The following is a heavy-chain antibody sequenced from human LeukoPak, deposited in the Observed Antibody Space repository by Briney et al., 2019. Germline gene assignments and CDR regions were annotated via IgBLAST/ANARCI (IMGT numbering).Heavy chain of an antibody. CDR1: GFTFSSYA. D-gene: IGHD4-17*01. Sequence: PGGSLRLSCAASGFTFSSYAMSWVRHAPGKGLEWVAAISGSGGSTYYADSVKGRFTISRDNSKNTLYLQMNSLRAEDTAVYYCAKDPNGGKAYDYGDYGSRYWGQGTLVTVSS. J-gene: IGHJ4*02. CDR2: ISGSGGST. V-gene: IGHV3-23*01. CDR3: AKDPNGGKAYDYGDYGSRY.